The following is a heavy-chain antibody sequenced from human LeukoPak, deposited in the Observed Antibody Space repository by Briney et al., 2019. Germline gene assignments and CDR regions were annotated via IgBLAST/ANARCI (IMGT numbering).Heavy chain of an antibody. D-gene: IGHD6-19*01. CDR2: INSDTYGNTI. V-gene: IGHV3-48*02. J-gene: IGHJ5*02. Sequence: PGGSLRLSCAAPGFTLSTYSMSWVRQAPGKGLEWISYINSDTYGNTIHYADTVKGRFTISQDNAKSSLYLQMNSLRDEDTAVYYCAREYSSGWYNWFDPWGQGTLVTVSS. CDR3: AREYSSGWYNWFDP. CDR1: GFTLSTYS.